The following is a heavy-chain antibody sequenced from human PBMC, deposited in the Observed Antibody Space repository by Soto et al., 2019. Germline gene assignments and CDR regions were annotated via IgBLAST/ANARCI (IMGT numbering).Heavy chain of an antibody. V-gene: IGHV2-26*01. Sequence: QVTLKESGPVLVKPTETLTLTGTVSGFSLSNPRMGVSWIRQPPGKALEWLAHIFSNDEKSYSTSLKSRLTISKDTSKSQVVLTMTNMDPVDTATYYCARTSPGGSGWYTFDYWGQGTLVTVSS. J-gene: IGHJ4*02. D-gene: IGHD6-19*01. CDR2: IFSNDEK. CDR1: GFSLSNPRMG. CDR3: ARTSPGGSGWYTFDY.